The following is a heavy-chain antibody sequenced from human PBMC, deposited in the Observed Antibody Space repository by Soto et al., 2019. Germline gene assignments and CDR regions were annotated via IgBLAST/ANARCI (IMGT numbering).Heavy chain of an antibody. J-gene: IGHJ4*02. Sequence: QLQLQESGPGLVKPSETLSLTCTVSGDSIRNRNYYWGWIRQPPGKGLEWIVSRYDDGSTFYNPSLARRVTICLDTSKKQMSLGVTCVIAADTAVYYCARGIYLGASGYCLAFWGPGTLVTVPS. CDR2: RYDDGST. D-gene: IGHD5-12*01. CDR1: GDSIRNRNYY. V-gene: IGHV4-39*01. CDR3: ARGIYLGASGYCLAF.